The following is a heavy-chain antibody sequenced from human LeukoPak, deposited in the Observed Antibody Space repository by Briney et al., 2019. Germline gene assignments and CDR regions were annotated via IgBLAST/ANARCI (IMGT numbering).Heavy chain of an antibody. Sequence: SETLSLTCAVYGGSFSGHYWSWIRQPPGKGLEWIGEINHSGSTNYNPSLKSRVTISVDTSKNQFSLKLSSVTAADTAVYYCARVSSSSSRYYYYYMDVWGKGTTVTVSS. CDR1: GGSFSGHY. CDR2: INHSGST. J-gene: IGHJ6*03. CDR3: ARVSSSSSRYYYYYMDV. D-gene: IGHD6-6*01. V-gene: IGHV4-34*01.